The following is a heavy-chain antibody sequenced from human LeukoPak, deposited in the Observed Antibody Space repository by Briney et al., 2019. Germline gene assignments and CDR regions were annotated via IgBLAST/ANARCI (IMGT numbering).Heavy chain of an antibody. CDR3: AREVGTVTTGDYFDY. D-gene: IGHD4-17*01. V-gene: IGHV1-69*05. CDR2: IIPIFGTA. J-gene: IGHJ4*02. Sequence: SVKASCKASGYTFTGYYMHWVRQAPGQGLEWMGGIIPIFGTANYAQKFQGRVTITTDESTSTAYMELSSLRSEDTAVYYCAREVGTVTTGDYFDYWGQGTLVTVSS. CDR1: GYTFTGYY.